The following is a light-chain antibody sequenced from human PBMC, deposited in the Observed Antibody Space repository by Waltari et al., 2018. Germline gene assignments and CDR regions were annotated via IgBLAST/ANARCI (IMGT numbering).Light chain of an antibody. J-gene: IGLJ2*01. CDR1: TSDVGSYNL. CDR3: CSYAPSGTVV. V-gene: IGLV2-23*02. Sequence: QSALTQPASVSGSPGQSITISCTGTTSDVGSYNLFSWYQQHPGEAPKLMIYEVSKRPSGISNHFSGSKSGNTASLTISGLQAEDEADYYCCSYAPSGTVVFGGGTKVTVL. CDR2: EVS.